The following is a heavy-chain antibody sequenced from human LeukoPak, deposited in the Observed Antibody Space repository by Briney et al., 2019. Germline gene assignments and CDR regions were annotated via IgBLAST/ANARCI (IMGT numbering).Heavy chain of an antibody. CDR2: ISSSGTNN. D-gene: IGHD1-26*01. J-gene: IGHJ4*02. Sequence: GGSLRLSCAASGFTFSSYEMNWVRQTPGKGLEWVSYISSSGTNNYYADSVKGRFTISRDNAGNILFLQLNSLGAEDTALYYCAREGWELQRGRYFDYWGQGILVTVSS. CDR3: AREGWELQRGRYFDY. CDR1: GFTFSSYE. V-gene: IGHV3-48*03.